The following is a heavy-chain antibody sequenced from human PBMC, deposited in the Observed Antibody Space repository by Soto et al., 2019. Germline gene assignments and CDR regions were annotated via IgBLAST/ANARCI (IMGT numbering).Heavy chain of an antibody. CDR1: GFTFSNAW. CDR3: TTVNYDFWRTYYYMDV. CDR2: IKSKTDGGTT. V-gene: IGHV3-15*01. J-gene: IGHJ6*03. D-gene: IGHD3-3*01. Sequence: GGSLRLSCAASGFTFSNAWMSWVRQAPGKGLEWVGRIKSKTDGGTTDYAAPVKGRFTISRDDSKNTLYLQMNSLKTEDTAVYYCTTVNYDFWRTYYYMDVWGKGTTVTVSS.